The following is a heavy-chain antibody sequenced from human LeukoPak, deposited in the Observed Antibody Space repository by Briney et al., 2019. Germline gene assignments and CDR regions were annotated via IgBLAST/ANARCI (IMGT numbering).Heavy chain of an antibody. D-gene: IGHD6-19*01. Sequence: PGGSLRLSCAASGFSFNTYWMSWVRQAPGQGLEWVANIKQDGSEKYYVDSVKGRFTISRDNAKNSLFLQMNSLRAEDTAVYYCARSSGAIGYYFDYWGQGTLVTVSS. CDR2: IKQDGSEK. CDR3: ARSSGAIGYYFDY. J-gene: IGHJ4*02. CDR1: GFSFNTYW. V-gene: IGHV3-7*01.